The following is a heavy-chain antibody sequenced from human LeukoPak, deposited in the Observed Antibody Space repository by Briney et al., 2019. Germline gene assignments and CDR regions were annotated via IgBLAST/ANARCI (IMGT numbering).Heavy chain of an antibody. CDR2: IYWDADT. Sequence: SGPTLVKPTQTLTLTCTFSGFSLSTSAVGVGWIRQPPVKAPLWLPLIYWDADTRYSPSLKSRLTITKDTSKNQVVLTMTNMDPVDTATYYCARKNCYFDYWGQGTLVTVSS. CDR1: GFSLSTSAVG. D-gene: IGHD2/OR15-2a*01. J-gene: IGHJ4*02. CDR3: ARKNCYFDY. V-gene: IGHV2-5*02.